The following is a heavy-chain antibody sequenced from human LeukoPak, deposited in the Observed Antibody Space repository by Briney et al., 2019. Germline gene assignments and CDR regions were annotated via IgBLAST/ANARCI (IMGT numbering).Heavy chain of an antibody. J-gene: IGHJ4*02. CDR1: GFSAGSKY. CDR2: LYSGETT. V-gene: IGHV3-53*01. Sequence: PGGSLRLSCAVSGFSAGSKYMTWVRQAPGKGLEWVSGLYSGETTYYADSVKGRFTISRDNSKNTLSLQMNSLRVEDTAVYYCAKDIAQGYTYGSIDQDYWGQGTLVTVSS. CDR3: AKDIAQGYTYGSIDQDY. D-gene: IGHD5-18*01.